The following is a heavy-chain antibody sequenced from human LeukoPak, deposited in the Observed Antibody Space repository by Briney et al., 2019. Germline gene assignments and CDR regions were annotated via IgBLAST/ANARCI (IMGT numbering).Heavy chain of an antibody. Sequence: SETLSLTCTVSGDSINSLGLWSWVRQPPGKGLEWIGEMYLSGTTHSNPSVKSRVTISIDKSKNQFFLNLSSVTAADTAVYHCAGLVGRYSSGLYYYYFDYWGQGTLVTVSS. D-gene: IGHD3-22*01. CDR1: GDSINSLGL. V-gene: IGHV4-4*02. CDR3: AGLVGRYSSGLYYYYFDY. CDR2: MYLSGTT. J-gene: IGHJ4*02.